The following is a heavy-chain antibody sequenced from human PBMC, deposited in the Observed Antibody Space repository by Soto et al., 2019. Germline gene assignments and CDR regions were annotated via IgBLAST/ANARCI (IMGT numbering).Heavy chain of an antibody. D-gene: IGHD3-22*01. CDR3: ARDGSGYRSRASPMDV. J-gene: IGHJ6*02. V-gene: IGHV1-69*01. Sequence: QVQLVQSGAEVKKPGSSVKVSCKASGDTFSSYAISWVRQAPGQGLEWMGGIIPIFGTASYAQKFQGRVTITADESTSTAYMELSSLRSEDTAVYYCARDGSGYRSRASPMDVWGQGTTVTVSS. CDR1: GDTFSSYA. CDR2: IIPIFGTA.